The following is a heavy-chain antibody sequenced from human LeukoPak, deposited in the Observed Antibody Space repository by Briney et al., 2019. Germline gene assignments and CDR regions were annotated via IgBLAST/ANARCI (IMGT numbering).Heavy chain of an antibody. Sequence: SETLSLTCTVSGGSISSSSYYWGWIRQPPGKGLEWIGSIYHSGSTYYNPSLKSRVTISVDTSKNQSSLKLSSVTAADTAVYYCARHLTRWLQLSYFDYWGQGTLVTVSS. D-gene: IGHD5-24*01. J-gene: IGHJ4*02. CDR1: GGSISSSSYY. CDR3: ARHLTRWLQLSYFDY. CDR2: IYHSGST. V-gene: IGHV4-39*01.